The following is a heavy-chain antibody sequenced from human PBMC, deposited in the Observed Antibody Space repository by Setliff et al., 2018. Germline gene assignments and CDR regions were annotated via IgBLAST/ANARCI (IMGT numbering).Heavy chain of an antibody. CDR2: ISGYSGNT. D-gene: IGHD5-18*01. V-gene: IGHV1-18*01. CDR3: ARDRTAYNYGMDI. CDR1: GYALTDSV. Sequence: ASVKVSCKTSGYALTDSVVSWVRQAPGQGLEWVGWISGYSGNTYYAQRLQGGVTLTTDTSKNQFALNLKSVTAADTAVYYCARDRTAYNYGMDIWGQGTTVTVSS. J-gene: IGHJ6*02.